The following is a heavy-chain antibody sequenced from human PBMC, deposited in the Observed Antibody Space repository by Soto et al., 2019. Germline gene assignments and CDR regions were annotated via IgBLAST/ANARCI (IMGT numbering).Heavy chain of an antibody. CDR1: GGSISSGGYY. D-gene: IGHD6-19*01. CDR3: ARGSVDSSGLLYYFDY. V-gene: IGHV4-31*03. CDR2: IYYSGST. J-gene: IGHJ4*02. Sequence: QVQLQESGPGLVKPSQTLSLTCTVSGGSISSGGYYWSWIRQHPGKGLEWIGYIYYSGSTYYNPSLKSRFTISVDTSKNQFSLKLSSVTAADTAVYYCARGSVDSSGLLYYFDYWGQGTLVTVSS.